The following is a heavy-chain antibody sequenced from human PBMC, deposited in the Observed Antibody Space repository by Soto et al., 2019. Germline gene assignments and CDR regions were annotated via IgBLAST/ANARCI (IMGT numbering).Heavy chain of an antibody. D-gene: IGHD6-13*01. V-gene: IGHV3-23*01. CDR2: ISGSGGST. J-gene: IGHJ4*02. CDR1: GFTFNTYA. CDR3: AKDISIAAAVPRY. Sequence: PGGSLRLSCAASGFTFNTYAMNWVRQAPGKGLEWVSAISGSGGSTYYADSVKGRFTVSRDNSKNTLYLQMNSLRADDTALYYCAKDISIAAAVPRYWGQGTPVTVS.